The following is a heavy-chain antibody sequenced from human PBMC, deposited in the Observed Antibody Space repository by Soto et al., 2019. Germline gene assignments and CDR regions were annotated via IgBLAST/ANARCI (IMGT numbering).Heavy chain of an antibody. Sequence: HPGGSLRLSRPVTGFPFSDYWMHWVRQVQGKGLVWVSRISSDGGRTDYADSVKGRFTISRDNAKNTLFLQMDSLRAEDTAVYYCARDWYHDSGSYLDYWGQGTLVTVSS. CDR1: GFPFSDYW. V-gene: IGHV3-74*01. D-gene: IGHD3-10*01. CDR2: ISSDGGRT. J-gene: IGHJ4*02. CDR3: ARDWYHDSGSYLDY.